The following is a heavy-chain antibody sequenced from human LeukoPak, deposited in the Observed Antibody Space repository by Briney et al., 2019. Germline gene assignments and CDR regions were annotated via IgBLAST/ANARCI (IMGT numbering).Heavy chain of an antibody. Sequence: GGSLRLSCAASGFTFSSYSMDWVRQAPGKGLEWVSYISSSGTPHYADSVKGRFTISRDNAKNSLYLQMNSLRAEDTVVYYCARNRIAARRWFDPWGQGTLVTVSS. CDR3: ARNRIAARRWFDP. CDR2: ISSSGTP. D-gene: IGHD6-6*01. J-gene: IGHJ5*02. V-gene: IGHV3-48*04. CDR1: GFTFSSYS.